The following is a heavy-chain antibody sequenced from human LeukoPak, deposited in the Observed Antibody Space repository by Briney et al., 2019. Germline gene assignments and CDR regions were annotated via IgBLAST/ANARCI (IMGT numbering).Heavy chain of an antibody. D-gene: IGHD6-13*01. CDR1: GFTFSNYA. V-gene: IGHV3-23*01. CDR2: INNRGTST. Sequence: PGGSLRLSCAASGFTFSNYAMSWVRQAPGKGLEWVSVINNRGTSTYYADSVKGRFTISRDNSKNTLYLQMNSLRAEDTAIYYCAKHSPAAGWDSSGPGALVTVSS. CDR3: AKHSPAAGWDS. J-gene: IGHJ4*02.